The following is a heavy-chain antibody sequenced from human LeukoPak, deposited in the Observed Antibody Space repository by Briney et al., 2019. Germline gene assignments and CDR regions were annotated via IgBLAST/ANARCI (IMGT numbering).Heavy chain of an antibody. D-gene: IGHD6-19*01. V-gene: IGHV4-59*08. CDR1: GGSISSYY. J-gene: IGHJ4*02. Sequence: SETLSLTCTVSGGSISSYYWSWIRQPPGKGLEWIGYIYYSGSTNYNPSLKSRVTISVDTSKNQFSLKLSSVTAADTAVYYCASLRSRRDSSGWYYFDYWGQGTLVTVSS. CDR2: IYYSGST. CDR3: ASLRSRRDSSGWYYFDY.